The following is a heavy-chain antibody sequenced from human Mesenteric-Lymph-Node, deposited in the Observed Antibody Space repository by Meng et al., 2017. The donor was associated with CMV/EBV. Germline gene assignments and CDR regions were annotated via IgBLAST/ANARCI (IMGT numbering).Heavy chain of an antibody. Sequence: SVKVSCKASGYSFTIYHMHWVRQAPGQGLEWMGRIIPILGIANYAQKFQGRVTITADKSTSTAYMELSSLRSEDTAVYYCARDPLGYCSSTSCYRDYYYYYGMDVWGQGTTVTVSS. V-gene: IGHV1-69*04. CDR2: IIPILGIA. J-gene: IGHJ6*02. CDR3: ARDPLGYCSSTSCYRDYYYYYGMDV. D-gene: IGHD2-2*01. CDR1: GYSFTIYH.